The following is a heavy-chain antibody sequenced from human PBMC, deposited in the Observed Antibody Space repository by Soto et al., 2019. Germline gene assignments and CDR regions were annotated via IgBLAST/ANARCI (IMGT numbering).Heavy chain of an antibody. V-gene: IGHV4-30-4*01. CDR3: AREIKGRYCSSTSCYGRGAFDI. D-gene: IGHD2-2*01. J-gene: IGHJ3*02. Sequence: LSLTGTVSGGFVSSDCSGGSWIRKPPGEGLEWIGHIFDSGTTYTNPSLRSQVAISLDTSKNQFSLKLSSVTAADTAVYYCAREIKGRYCSSTSCYGRGAFDIWGQGTMVTV. CDR1: GGFVSSDCSG. CDR2: IFDSGTT.